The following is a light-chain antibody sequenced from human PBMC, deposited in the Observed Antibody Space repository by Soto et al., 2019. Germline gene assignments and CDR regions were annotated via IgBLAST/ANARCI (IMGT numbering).Light chain of an antibody. CDR2: EVS. V-gene: IGLV2-23*02. Sequence: QSVLTQPASVSGSPGQSITISCTGTSSDVGSYNLVSWYQQHPGKAPKLMIYEVSKRPSGVSNRFSGSKSGNTASLTISGLQAEDDADYYCCSYAGSRNVVFGVGTKLTVL. J-gene: IGLJ2*01. CDR3: CSYAGSRNVV. CDR1: SSDVGSYNL.